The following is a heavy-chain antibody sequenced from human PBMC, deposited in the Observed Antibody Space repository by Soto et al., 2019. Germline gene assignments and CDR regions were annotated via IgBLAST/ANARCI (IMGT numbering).Heavy chain of an antibody. J-gene: IGHJ6*02. CDR2: ISYDGSNK. Sequence: QVQLVESGGGVVQPGRSLRLSCAASGFTFSSYGMHWVRQAPGKGLEWVAVISYDGSNKYYADSVKGRFTISRDNSKNTLYLQMNSLRAEDTAVYYCAKDLTDIVVVPAAHASQYYYYGMDVWRQGTTVTVSS. CDR1: GFTFSSYG. V-gene: IGHV3-30*18. D-gene: IGHD2-2*01. CDR3: AKDLTDIVVVPAAHASQYYYYGMDV.